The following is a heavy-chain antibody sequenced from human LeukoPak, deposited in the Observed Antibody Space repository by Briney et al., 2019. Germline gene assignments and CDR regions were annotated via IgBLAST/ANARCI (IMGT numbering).Heavy chain of an antibody. D-gene: IGHD6-13*01. CDR3: ARPRWINSEGAIAAAGSRSYYFDY. CDR2: INPNSGGT. Sequence: ASVKVSCKASGYTFTGYYMRWVRQAPGQGLEWMGRINPNSGGTNYAQKFQGRVTMTRDTSISTAYMELSRLRSDDTAVYYCARPRWINSEGAIAAAGSRSYYFDYWGQGTLVTVSS. V-gene: IGHV1-2*06. CDR1: GYTFTGYY. J-gene: IGHJ4*02.